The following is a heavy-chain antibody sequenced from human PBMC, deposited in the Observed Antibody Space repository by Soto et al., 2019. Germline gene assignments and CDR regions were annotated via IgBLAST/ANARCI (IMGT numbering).Heavy chain of an antibody. CDR3: AKDTSKYSNNWPAYYGLDV. J-gene: IGHJ6*02. V-gene: IGHV3-30*18. D-gene: IGHD6-13*01. Sequence: QVQLVESGGGVVQPGRSLRLSCAASGFTFSSFGMHWVRQAPGKGLECVAFISFDGSNQYYVDSVRGRFIISRDNSKNTLSLRMNNLKAEDTAVYYCAKDTSKYSNNWPAYYGLDVWGQGTTVTVSS. CDR1: GFTFSSFG. CDR2: ISFDGSNQ.